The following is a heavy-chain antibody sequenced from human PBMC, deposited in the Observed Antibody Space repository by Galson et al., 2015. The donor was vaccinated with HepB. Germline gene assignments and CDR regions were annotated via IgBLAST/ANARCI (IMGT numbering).Heavy chain of an antibody. Sequence: SLRLSCAASGFTFSDAWMSWVRQAPGKGLEWVGRINSSIDGGTTDYAAPVKGRFIVSRDDSKNTLYLQMNSLKTEDTAVYYCYREGAWGQGTLVTVSS. V-gene: IGHV3-15*01. CDR3: YREGA. CDR1: GFTFSDAW. CDR2: INSSIDGGTT. J-gene: IGHJ5*02.